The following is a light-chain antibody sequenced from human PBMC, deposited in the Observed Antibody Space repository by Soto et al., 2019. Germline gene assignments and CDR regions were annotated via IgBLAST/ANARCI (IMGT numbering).Light chain of an antibody. CDR2: GAS. V-gene: IGKV3-20*01. CDR3: QQYGSSPT. J-gene: IGKJ4*01. CDR1: QSVDSSY. Sequence: EIVWTQSPGTLSLSPGERATLSCRASQSVDSSYLAWYHQRPGQAPRLLIYGASSRATGIPDRFSGSGSGTDFTLTISRLEPEDFAVYYCQQYGSSPTFGGGTKVDIK.